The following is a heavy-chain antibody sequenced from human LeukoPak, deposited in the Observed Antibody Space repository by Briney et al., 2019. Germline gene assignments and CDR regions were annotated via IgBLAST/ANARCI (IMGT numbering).Heavy chain of an antibody. CDR2: IYYSGST. Sequence: SSETLSLTCTVSGGSISSYYWSWIRQPPGKGLEWIGYIYYSGSTNYNPSLKSRVTISVDTSKNQFSLKLSSVTAADTAVYYCARTGWYEASYYFDYWGQGTLVTVSS. CDR1: GGSISSYY. D-gene: IGHD6-19*01. V-gene: IGHV4-59*01. CDR3: ARTGWYEASYYFDY. J-gene: IGHJ4*02.